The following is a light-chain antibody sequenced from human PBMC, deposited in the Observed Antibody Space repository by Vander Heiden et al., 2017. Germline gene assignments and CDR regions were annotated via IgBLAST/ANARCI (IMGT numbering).Light chain of an antibody. CDR1: SSNVGSNT. Sequence: QSVLAPPPSANETPGQRVTISCSGSSSNVGSNTVNWYQQLPATAPKRLIDSKNQRPSGVPHRFSGYKVGTLASRYTMSHQPEDVAADYLAVSDDGINSVVFGSGTNLTVL. CDR2: SKN. CDR3: AVSDDGINSVV. V-gene: IGLV1-44*01. J-gene: IGLJ1*01.